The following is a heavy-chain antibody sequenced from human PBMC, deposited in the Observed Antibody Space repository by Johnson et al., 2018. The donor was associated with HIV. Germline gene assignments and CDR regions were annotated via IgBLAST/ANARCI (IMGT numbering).Heavy chain of an antibody. J-gene: IGHJ3*01. D-gene: IGHD2-15*01. V-gene: IGHV3-20*04. Sequence: VQLVESGGGLVQPGGSLRLSCAASGFTFSSYWMHWVRQAPGKGLVWVSGINWNGGSTGYADSVKGRFTISRDNAKNSLYLQMNSLRAEDTAWYYCARDLVVVVAASKVNAFDFWGQGTMVTVSS. CDR2: INWNGGST. CDR1: GFTFSSYW. CDR3: ARDLVVVVAASKVNAFDF.